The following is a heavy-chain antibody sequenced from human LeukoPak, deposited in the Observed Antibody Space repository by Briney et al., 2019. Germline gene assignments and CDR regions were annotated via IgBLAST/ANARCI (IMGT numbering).Heavy chain of an antibody. Sequence: SETLSLTCAVSGGSFSSHYWSWIRQPPGKGLEWIGEFDHSGNTNYNPSLKSRVSMSADASKNQFSLRLSSVTAADTAVYYCARGESEWFGELSGYYFDYWGQGTLVTVSS. CDR3: ARGESEWFGELSGYYFDY. V-gene: IGHV4-34*01. CDR2: FDHSGNT. J-gene: IGHJ4*02. CDR1: GGSFSSHY. D-gene: IGHD3-10*01.